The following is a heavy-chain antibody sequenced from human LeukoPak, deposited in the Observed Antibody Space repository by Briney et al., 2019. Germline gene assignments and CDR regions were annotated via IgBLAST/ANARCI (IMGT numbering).Heavy chain of an antibody. J-gene: IGHJ4*02. D-gene: IGHD1-26*01. CDR1: GFTFSGHW. CDR3: ARIIVGATGIDY. V-gene: IGHV3-74*01. Sequence: GSLRLSCATSGFTFSGHWMHWVRQAPGKGLVWVSRISDDGSNINYDDSVKDRFSTSRDNDKNTMYLQMNSLRVEDTAVYYCARIIVGATGIDYWGQGTLVSVSS. CDR2: ISDDGSNI.